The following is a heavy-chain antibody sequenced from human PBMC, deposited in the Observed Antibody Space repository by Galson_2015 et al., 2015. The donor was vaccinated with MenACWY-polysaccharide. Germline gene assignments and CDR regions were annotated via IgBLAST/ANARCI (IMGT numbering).Heavy chain of an antibody. J-gene: IGHJ4*02. V-gene: IGHV3-7*01. D-gene: IGHD2-2*02. CDR2: INKEGREK. CDR3: ARAGYCTSTSCYTSVRL. CDR1: GSTFKNYW. Sequence: SLRLSCAVSGSTFKNYWMSWLRQAPGKGLEWVANINKEGREKHYADSVKGRFTISRDNAKNTVYLQMNSLRAEDTAVYYCARAGYCTSTSCYTSVRLWGQGTLVTVSS.